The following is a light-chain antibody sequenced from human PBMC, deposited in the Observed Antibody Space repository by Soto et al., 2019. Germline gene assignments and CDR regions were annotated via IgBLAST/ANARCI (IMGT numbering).Light chain of an antibody. CDR1: QSVFSS. CDR3: QQRSNWPPIT. V-gene: IGKV3-15*01. Sequence: EIVMTQSPATLSVSPGERATLSCRASQSVFSSLAWYQQKPGQAPRLLIYGAATRATGIPARFSGSGSGTEFTLTINSLQSEDAAVYYCQQRSNWPPITFGQGTRLEIK. CDR2: GAA. J-gene: IGKJ5*01.